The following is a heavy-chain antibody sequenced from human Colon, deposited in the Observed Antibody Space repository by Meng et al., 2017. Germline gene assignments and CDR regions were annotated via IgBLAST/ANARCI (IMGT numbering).Heavy chain of an antibody. CDR1: GYTFTNHH. CDR2: ITPSNGDT. V-gene: IGHV1-46*01. D-gene: IGHD6-6*01. J-gene: IGHJ4*02. Sequence: QVQLVQSGAEVKKPGASVKVSRMASGYTFTNHHMHWVRQAPGQGPEWMGIITPSNGDTGYAQKFQGRVSMTRDTSTSTVYMELSGLTSEDTAMYYCAREGAASARFFDKWGQGTLVTVSS. CDR3: AREGAASARFFDK.